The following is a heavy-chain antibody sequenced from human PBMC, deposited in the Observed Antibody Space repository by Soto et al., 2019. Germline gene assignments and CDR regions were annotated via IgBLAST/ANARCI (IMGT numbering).Heavy chain of an antibody. Sequence: EVPLVESGGGLVQPGGSLRLSCAASGFSFSSYWMSWVRQAPGKGPGWMANIKQDGSEKYNVDSVKGRFTISRDNAKSPLYLQMNSLRAEDTAVYYCVRGRGYYDRRGPGTLVTVSS. D-gene: IGHD3-22*01. CDR3: VRGRGYYDR. CDR2: IKQDGSEK. J-gene: IGHJ4*02. V-gene: IGHV3-7*01. CDR1: GFSFSSYW.